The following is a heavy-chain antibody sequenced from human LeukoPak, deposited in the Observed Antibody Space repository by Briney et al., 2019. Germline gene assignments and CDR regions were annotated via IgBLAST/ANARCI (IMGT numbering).Heavy chain of an antibody. J-gene: IGHJ3*01. CDR3: ARSGFCTSSSCYRESDGLDF. V-gene: IGHV1-18*01. CDR2: VSGYNGNT. Sequence: VASVTVSCKASGYNFISYGVSWVRQAPGQGLEWMGWVSGYNGNTNYAQKMEYRVIMTTDPATSTAYMELRDLRSGDTAVYYCARSGFCTSSSCYRESDGLDFWGQGTMVTVSS. D-gene: IGHD2-2*01. CDR1: GYNFISYG.